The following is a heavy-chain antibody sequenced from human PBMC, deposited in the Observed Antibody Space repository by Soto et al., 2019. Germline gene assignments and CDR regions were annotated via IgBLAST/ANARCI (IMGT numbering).Heavy chain of an antibody. CDR1: GFTFSSYA. V-gene: IGHV3-23*01. Sequence: GGSLRLSCAASGFTFSSYAMSWVRQAPGKGLEWVSAISGSGGSTYYADSVKGRFTISRDNSKNTLYLQMNSLRAEDTAVYYCAKDMTLSSGWYGGFDYWGKGTLVTVSS. D-gene: IGHD6-19*01. J-gene: IGHJ4*02. CDR3: AKDMTLSSGWYGGFDY. CDR2: ISGSGGST.